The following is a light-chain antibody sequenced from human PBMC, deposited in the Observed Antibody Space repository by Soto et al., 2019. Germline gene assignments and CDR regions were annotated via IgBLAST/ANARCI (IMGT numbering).Light chain of an antibody. V-gene: IGLV2-18*02. J-gene: IGLJ1*01. Sequence: QSALTQPPSVSGSPGQSVTISCTGTSSDVGSYNRVSWYQQPPGTAPKLMIYDVSNRPSGVPDRFSGSKSGNTASLTISGLQAQDEADYYCSSYTSSSTGDVFGTGTKVTVL. CDR1: SSDVGSYNR. CDR3: SSYTSSSTGDV. CDR2: DVS.